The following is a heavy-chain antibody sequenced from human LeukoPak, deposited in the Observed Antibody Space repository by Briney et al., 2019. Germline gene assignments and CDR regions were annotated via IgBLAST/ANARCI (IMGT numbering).Heavy chain of an antibody. J-gene: IGHJ4*02. Sequence: GGSPRLSCAASGFTFSSYAMSWVRQAPGKGLEWVSAISGSGGSTYYADSVKGRFTISRDNSKNTLYLQMNSLRAEDTAVYYCAKDPYDSSGYYDYRGQGTLVTVSS. D-gene: IGHD3-22*01. CDR2: ISGSGGST. CDR3: AKDPYDSSGYYDY. V-gene: IGHV3-23*01. CDR1: GFTFSSYA.